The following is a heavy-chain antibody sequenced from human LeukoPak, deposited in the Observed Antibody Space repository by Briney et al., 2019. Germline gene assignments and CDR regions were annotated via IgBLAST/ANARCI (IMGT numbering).Heavy chain of an antibody. CDR1: GGTFNSYA. V-gene: IGHV1-69*05. J-gene: IGHJ3*02. Sequence: SVKVSCKASGGTFNSYAISWVRQAPGKGLEWMGGIIPIFGTAHYAQKFQGRVTITTDDSTSTAYMELSSLRSEDTAVYYCARGLDYYDSSGYGNDAFDIWGQGTMVSVSS. D-gene: IGHD3-22*01. CDR2: IIPIFGTA. CDR3: ARGLDYYDSSGYGNDAFDI.